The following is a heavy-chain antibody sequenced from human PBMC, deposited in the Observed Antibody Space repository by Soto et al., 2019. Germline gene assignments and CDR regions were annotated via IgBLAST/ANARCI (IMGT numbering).Heavy chain of an antibody. CDR1: GYTFTSYG. Sequence: QVQLVQSGAEVKKPGASVKVSCKASGYTFTSYGISWVRQAPGQGLEWMGWISAYNGNTNYAQKLQGRVTMTTDTSTSTGYVELRSLRSDDTAVYYCESTYCSSTSCLDFDYWGQGTLVTVSS. CDR2: ISAYNGNT. D-gene: IGHD2-2*01. J-gene: IGHJ4*02. V-gene: IGHV1-18*01. CDR3: ESTYCSSTSCLDFDY.